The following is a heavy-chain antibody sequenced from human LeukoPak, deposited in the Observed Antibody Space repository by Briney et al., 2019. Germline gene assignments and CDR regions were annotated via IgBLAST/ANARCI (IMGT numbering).Heavy chain of an antibody. Sequence: PGGSLRPSCAASGFTVGSYWMSWVRQAPGKGLEWVANIKQDGSEKYYVDSVKGRFTISGDNAKNSLYLQMNSLRAEDTAVYYCARDRVTMVRRVIYYFDYWGKGTLVTVSS. CDR1: GFTVGSYW. D-gene: IGHD3-10*01. CDR2: IKQDGSEK. CDR3: ARDRVTMVRRVIYYFDY. J-gene: IGHJ4*02. V-gene: IGHV3-7*05.